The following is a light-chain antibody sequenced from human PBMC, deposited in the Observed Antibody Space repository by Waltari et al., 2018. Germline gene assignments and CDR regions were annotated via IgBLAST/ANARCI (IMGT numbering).Light chain of an antibody. CDR2: EDT. Sequence: SYELTQPPSVSVSPGQTARITCSGHELPRKYAYWFQQKSGQAPRRVRFEDTQRPSGIPVRLSGSSSGTVATLTITGAQVDDEADYYCYASDSTGLRVFGGGTTVVVL. J-gene: IGLJ1*01. CDR3: YASDSTGLRV. V-gene: IGLV3-10*01. CDR1: ELPRKY.